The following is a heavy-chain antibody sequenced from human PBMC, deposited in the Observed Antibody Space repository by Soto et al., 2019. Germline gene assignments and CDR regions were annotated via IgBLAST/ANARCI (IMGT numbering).Heavy chain of an antibody. J-gene: IGHJ6*02. V-gene: IGHV1-46*01. CDR2: INPIGGST. Sequence: ASVKVSCKASGYTFTSYYMHWVRQSPGQGLEWMGIINPIGGSTSYAQKFQGRVTMTGDESTSTAYMELSSLRSEDTAVYYCASRITMVRGVIIAQNYYYYGMDVWGQGTTVTV. CDR1: GYTFTSYY. D-gene: IGHD3-10*01. CDR3: ASRITMVRGVIIAQNYYYYGMDV.